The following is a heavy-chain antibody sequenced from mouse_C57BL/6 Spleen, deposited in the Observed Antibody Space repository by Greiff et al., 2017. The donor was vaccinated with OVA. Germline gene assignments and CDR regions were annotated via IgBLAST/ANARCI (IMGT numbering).Heavy chain of an antibody. V-gene: IGHV14-2*01. CDR2: IDPEDGET. D-gene: IGHD1-1*01. Sequence: DVQLQESGAELVKPGASVKLSCTASGFNIKDYYMHWVKQRTEQGLEWIGRIDPEDGETKYAPKFQGKDTITAEPSSNTAYLQLSSLTSEDTAVYYCARYPIYYYGSSLYAMDYWGQGTSVTVSS. J-gene: IGHJ4*01. CDR3: ARYPIYYYGSSLYAMDY. CDR1: GFNIKDYY.